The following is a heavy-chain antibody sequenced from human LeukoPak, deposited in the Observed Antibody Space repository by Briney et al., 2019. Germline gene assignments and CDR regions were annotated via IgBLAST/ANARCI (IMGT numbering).Heavy chain of an antibody. CDR2: IYHSGNS. V-gene: IGHV4-38-2*02. J-gene: IGHJ5*02. Sequence: SETLCLACTVSGDSISSGYYWAWIRQPPGGGVEWNDSIYHSGNSQYNPSLERRDTISVDKSNSQISVRLNSVTAAEKAVYFCAKGRNCSSGSCDVFDPWGQGTLVAVSS. CDR3: AKGRNCSSGSCDVFDP. D-gene: IGHD2-2*01. CDR1: GDSISSGYY.